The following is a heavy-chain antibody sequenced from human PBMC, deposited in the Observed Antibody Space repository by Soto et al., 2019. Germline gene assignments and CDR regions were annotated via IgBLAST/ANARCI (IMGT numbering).Heavy chain of an antibody. Sequence: EVQLVESGGGLVKPGGSLRLSCEDSGFTFSSYTMNWVRRAPGKGLEWVSSISSRSTNTHDADSVRGRFTISRDNATRSLHLQMKSLRAEDTAVYYCARGPLYYFDYWGQGTLVTVSS. CDR1: GFTFSSYT. CDR2: ISSRSTNT. CDR3: ARGPLYYFDY. J-gene: IGHJ4*02. V-gene: IGHV3-21*02.